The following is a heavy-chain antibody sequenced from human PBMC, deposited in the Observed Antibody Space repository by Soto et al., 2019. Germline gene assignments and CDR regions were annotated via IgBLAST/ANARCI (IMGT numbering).Heavy chain of an antibody. CDR2: IYYSGST. J-gene: IGHJ6*02. Sequence: SEALSLTCTVSGGSISSYYWSWIRQPPGKGLEWIGYIYYSGSTNYNPSLKSRVTISVDTSKNQFSLKLSSVTAADTAVYYCARDLKYCSSTSCYDFGMDGRGPGITVT. CDR3: ARDLKYCSSTSCYDFGMDG. CDR1: GGSISSYY. D-gene: IGHD2-2*01. V-gene: IGHV4-59*01.